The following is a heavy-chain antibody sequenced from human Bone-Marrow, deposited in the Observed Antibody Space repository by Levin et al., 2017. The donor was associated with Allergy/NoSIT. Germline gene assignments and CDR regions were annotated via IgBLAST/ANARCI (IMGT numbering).Heavy chain of an antibody. V-gene: IGHV3-7*01. Sequence: LSLPCAASGFAFTSYWMTWVRQAPGKGLEWVANIKQDGSEKYYVDSVKGRFTISRDNAKNSLYLQMNSLRAEDTAVYYCATSRSFDYWGQGTLVTVSS. CDR3: ATSRSFDY. CDR1: GFAFTSYW. J-gene: IGHJ4*02. CDR2: IKQDGSEK.